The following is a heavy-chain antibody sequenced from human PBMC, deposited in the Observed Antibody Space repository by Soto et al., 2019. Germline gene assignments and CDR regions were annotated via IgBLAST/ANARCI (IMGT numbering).Heavy chain of an antibody. Sequence: EVQLVESGGGLVQPGGSLRLSCSASGFTFSSYNMNWVRQAPGKGLEWVSYISSSSGTIYYADSVKGRFTISRDNAKNALYLQMNSLRDEDTAVYYWARTRGYSYVLPDYWGQGTLVTVSS. CDR1: GFTFSSYN. J-gene: IGHJ4*02. CDR3: ARTRGYSYVLPDY. D-gene: IGHD5-18*01. CDR2: ISSSSGTI. V-gene: IGHV3-48*02.